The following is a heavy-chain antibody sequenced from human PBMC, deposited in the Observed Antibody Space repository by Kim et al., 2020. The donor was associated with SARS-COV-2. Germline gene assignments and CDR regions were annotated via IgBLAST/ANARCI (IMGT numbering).Heavy chain of an antibody. Sequence: GGSLRLSCAASGFTFSSYGMHWVRQAPGKGLEWVAVISYDGSNKYYADSVKGRFTISRDNSKNTLYLQMNSLRAEDTAVYYCARRDDYYDSSGLDYWGQGTLVTVSS. CDR2: ISYDGSNK. D-gene: IGHD3-22*01. CDR3: ARRDDYYDSSGLDY. CDR1: GFTFSSYG. J-gene: IGHJ4*02. V-gene: IGHV3-33*05.